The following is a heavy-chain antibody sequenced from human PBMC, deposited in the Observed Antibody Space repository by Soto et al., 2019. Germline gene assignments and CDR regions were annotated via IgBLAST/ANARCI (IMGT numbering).Heavy chain of an antibody. J-gene: IGHJ3*02. V-gene: IGHV3-9*01. CDR2: ISWTGETI. CDR1: GFNFNNYA. D-gene: IGHD3-22*01. Sequence: EVELVESGGGLVLPGGSLRLSCEASGFNFNNYAMHWVRQAPGKGLEWVSGISWTGETIVYADFVKGRFTISRDKSKSSRYLEMHSLRPEDTALYYCAKDEIGVAGNSGLDMWGQGTMVTVSS. CDR3: AKDEIGVAGNSGLDM.